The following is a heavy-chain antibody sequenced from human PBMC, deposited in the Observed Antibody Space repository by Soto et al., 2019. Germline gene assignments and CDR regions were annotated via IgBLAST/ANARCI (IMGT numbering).Heavy chain of an antibody. CDR1: GWIFTFQY. J-gene: IGHJ4*02. D-gene: IGHD7-27*01. Sequence: QMQLLQFGAEVKKTGSSVKISCKTSGWIFTFQYLHWVRQAPGQGLEWLGWITPYNGNVKYAQHFQGRISLTRDNSLTPLFLELRDLRPEDTGLYYCARSATSGDQHFIDSWGQGTLVTVSS. CDR2: ITPYNGNV. V-gene: IGHV1-45*02. CDR3: ARSATSGDQHFIDS.